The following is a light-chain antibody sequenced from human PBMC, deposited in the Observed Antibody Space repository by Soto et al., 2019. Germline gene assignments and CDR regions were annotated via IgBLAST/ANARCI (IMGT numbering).Light chain of an antibody. CDR2: KAS. CDR3: QKYSGPYT. CDR1: QRISRW. V-gene: IGKV1-5*03. Sequence: DIQMTQSPSALSASVGDRVTITFRASQRISRWLAWYQQKPGKAPKLLIYKASSLRGGVPSRFGGSGSGTEFTLTISSLQPDDVATYYCQKYSGPYTFGQGTKLEI. J-gene: IGKJ2*01.